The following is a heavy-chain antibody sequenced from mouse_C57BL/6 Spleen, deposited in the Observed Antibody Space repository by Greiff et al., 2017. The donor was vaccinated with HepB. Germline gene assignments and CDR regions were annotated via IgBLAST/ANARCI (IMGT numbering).Heavy chain of an antibody. V-gene: IGHV1-55*01. CDR3: ASNYYGSSYVWYFDV. D-gene: IGHD1-1*01. CDR2: IYPGSGST. CDR1: GYTFTSYW. Sequence: QVQLKQPGAELVKPGASVKMSCKASGYTFTSYWITWVKQRPGQGLEWIGDIYPGSGSTNYNEKFKSKATLTVDTSSSTAYMQLSSLTSEDSAVYYCASNYYGSSYVWYFDVWGTGTTVTVSS. J-gene: IGHJ1*03.